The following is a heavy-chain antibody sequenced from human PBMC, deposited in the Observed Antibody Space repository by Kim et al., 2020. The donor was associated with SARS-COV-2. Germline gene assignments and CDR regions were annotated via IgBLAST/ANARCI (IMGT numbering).Heavy chain of an antibody. CDR3: VRSRGFAH. CDR2: GSEK. Sequence: GSEKYYVDSVKGRFTISRDNAKNSLYLQMNGLRADDTAVYYCVRSRGFAHWGQGTLVTVSS. D-gene: IGHD3-10*01. V-gene: IGHV3-7*03. J-gene: IGHJ4*02.